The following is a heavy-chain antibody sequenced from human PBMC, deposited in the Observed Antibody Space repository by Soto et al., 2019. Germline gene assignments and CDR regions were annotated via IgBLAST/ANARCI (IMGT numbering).Heavy chain of an antibody. CDR2: IKSKSDGGTT. Sequence: EVQLVESGGDLVQPGGSLRLSCAASGLTFTNAWMSWVRQAPGKGLEWVGRIKSKSDGGTTDYSAPGSGRFTISRDDSKNTLYLQMNSLKTDDTAVYYWTTLKTVLTKGGLLDSWGQGTLVTVSS. CDR3: TTLKTVLTKGGLLDS. V-gene: IGHV3-15*01. CDR1: GLTFTNAW. J-gene: IGHJ4*02. D-gene: IGHD2-21*02.